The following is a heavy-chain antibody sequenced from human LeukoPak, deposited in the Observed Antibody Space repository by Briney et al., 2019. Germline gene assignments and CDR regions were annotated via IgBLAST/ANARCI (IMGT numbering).Heavy chain of an antibody. CDR1: IDSTRGNY. Sequence: SETLTVTCAVSIDSTRGNYWRWVRQSPGKGLEWIGEVHRSGRTNYMPSLKSRVTISIDNSKDQISLDLASVTAADTAVYYCATEILGAPTLGAYWGEGTLCTVSS. CDR3: ATEILGAPTLGAY. D-gene: IGHD2-8*02. V-gene: IGHV4-4*02. J-gene: IGHJ4*02. CDR2: VHRSGRT.